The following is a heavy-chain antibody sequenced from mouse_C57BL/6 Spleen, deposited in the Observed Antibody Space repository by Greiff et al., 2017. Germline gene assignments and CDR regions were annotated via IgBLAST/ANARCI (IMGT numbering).Heavy chain of an antibody. CDR2: IYPGSGST. V-gene: IGHV1-55*01. CDR1: GYTFTSYW. Sequence: QVQLQQPGAELVKPGASVKMSCKASGYTFTSYWITWVKQRPGQGLEWIGDIYPGSGSTNYNEKFKSKATLTVDTSSSTAYMQLSSPTSEDTAVYYCARYPHGYFESRGEGTTLTVSP. CDR3: ARYPHGYFES. J-gene: IGHJ2*01.